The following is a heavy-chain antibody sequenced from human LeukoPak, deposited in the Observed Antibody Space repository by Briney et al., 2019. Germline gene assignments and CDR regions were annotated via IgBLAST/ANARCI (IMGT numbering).Heavy chain of an antibody. J-gene: IGHJ4*02. CDR3: ARRDTSGWLPDY. D-gene: IGHD6-19*01. Sequence: GGSLRLSCAASGFTFSSYAMNWVRQASGKGLEWVSAISGSGGSTYYADSVKGRFTISRDNSKNTLYLQMNSLRAEDTAVYYCARRDTSGWLPDYWGQGTLVTVSS. CDR1: GFTFSSYA. CDR2: ISGSGGST. V-gene: IGHV3-23*01.